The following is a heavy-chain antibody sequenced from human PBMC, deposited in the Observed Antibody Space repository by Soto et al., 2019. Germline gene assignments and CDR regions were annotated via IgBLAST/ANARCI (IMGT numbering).Heavy chain of an antibody. V-gene: IGHV3-23*01. CDR1: GFTFSSYS. J-gene: IGHJ4*02. D-gene: IGHD3-10*01. Sequence: EVQLLESGGGLVQPGGSLRLSCAASGFTFSSYSMNWVRQAPGKGLEWVAAVGGGGENTFYADSVKGRFTISRDDPQNTVYLRMNSLRAEDTAVYFCAKRDSGSGRSPPLINYWGQGTLVTVSS. CDR2: VGGGGENT. CDR3: AKRDSGSGRSPPLINY.